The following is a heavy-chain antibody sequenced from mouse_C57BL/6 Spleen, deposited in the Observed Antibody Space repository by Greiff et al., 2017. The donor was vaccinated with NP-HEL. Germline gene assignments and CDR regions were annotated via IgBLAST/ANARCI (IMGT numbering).Heavy chain of an antibody. J-gene: IGHJ2*01. Sequence: VKLMESGPELVKPGASVKISCKASGYAFSSSWMNWVKQRPGKGLEWIGRIYPGDGDTNYNGKFKGKATLTADKSSSTAYMQLSSLTSEDSAVYFCASELTGTDYWGQGTTLTVSS. D-gene: IGHD4-1*01. CDR3: ASELTGTDY. CDR2: IYPGDGDT. CDR1: GYAFSSSW. V-gene: IGHV1-82*01.